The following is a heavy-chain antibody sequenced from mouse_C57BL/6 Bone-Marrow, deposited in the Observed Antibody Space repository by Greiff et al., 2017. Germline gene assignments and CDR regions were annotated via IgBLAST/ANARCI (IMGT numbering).Heavy chain of an antibody. J-gene: IGHJ3*01. Sequence: QVQLQQSGAELARPGASVKLSCKASGYTFTSYGISWVKQRTGQGLEWIGEIYPRSGNTYYNEKFKGKATLPADKSSSTAYMELRSLTSEDSTVYYCARRGSACSGSTAWFAYWGQGTLVTVAA. D-gene: IGHD1-1*01. CDR1: GYTFTSYG. CDR3: ARRGSACSGSTAWFAY. CDR2: IYPRSGNT. V-gene: IGHV1-81*01.